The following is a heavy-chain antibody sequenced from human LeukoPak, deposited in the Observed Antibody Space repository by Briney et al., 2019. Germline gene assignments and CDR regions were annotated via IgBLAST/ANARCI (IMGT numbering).Heavy chain of an antibody. CDR1: GYTFTGYY. Sequence: ASVKVSCKASGYTFTGYYMHWVRQAPGRGLEWMGRINPNSGGTNYAQKLQGRVTMTRDTSISTAYMELSRLRSDDTAVYYCARDRGLGYGDYVDYWGQGTLVTVSS. D-gene: IGHD4-17*01. J-gene: IGHJ4*02. CDR3: ARDRGLGYGDYVDY. CDR2: INPNSGGT. V-gene: IGHV1-2*06.